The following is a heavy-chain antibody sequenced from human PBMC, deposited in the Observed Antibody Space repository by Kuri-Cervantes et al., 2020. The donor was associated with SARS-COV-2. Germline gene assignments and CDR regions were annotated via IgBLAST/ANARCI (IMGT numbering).Heavy chain of an antibody. CDR3: ARDSRSYYQVLLDHYYYSYMDV. Sequence: ASVKVSCKASGGTFSSYAISWVRQAPGQGLEWMGWISAYNGNTNYAQKLQGRVTMTTDTSTSTAYMELRSLRSDDTAVYYCARDSRSYYQVLLDHYYYSYMDVWGKGTTVTVSS. CDR1: GGTFSSYA. D-gene: IGHD1-26*01. J-gene: IGHJ6*03. CDR2: ISAYNGNT. V-gene: IGHV1-18*01.